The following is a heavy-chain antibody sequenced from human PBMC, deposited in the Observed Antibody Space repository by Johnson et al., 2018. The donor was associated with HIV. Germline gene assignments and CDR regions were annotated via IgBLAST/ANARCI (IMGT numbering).Heavy chain of an antibody. J-gene: IGHJ3*02. V-gene: IGHV3-30-3*02. Sequence: HVQLVESGGGVVQPGRSLRLSCAASGFTFSSYAMHWVRQAPGKGLEWVGVISYDGSIKYYADSVKGRFTISRDNSKNTLYLQMNSLRAEDTAVYYCAKYCGLFLGKDDAFDIWGQGTMVTVSS. CDR3: AKYCGLFLGKDDAFDI. CDR2: ISYDGSIK. CDR1: GFTFSSYA. D-gene: IGHD2-21*01.